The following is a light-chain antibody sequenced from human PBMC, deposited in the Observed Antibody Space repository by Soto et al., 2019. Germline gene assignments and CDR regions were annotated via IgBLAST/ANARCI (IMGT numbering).Light chain of an antibody. V-gene: IGKV3-20*01. CDR2: GAS. J-gene: IGKJ2*01. CDR3: QQYGSSPQYT. CDR1: QSVSSSY. Sequence: DIVLTQSPGTLSLSPGERATLSCMSRQSVSSSYLAWYQQKPGQAPRLLIYGASSRAIGIPDRFSGSGSGTDFTLTINRLEPEDFAVYYCQQYGSSPQYTFGQGTKLEIK.